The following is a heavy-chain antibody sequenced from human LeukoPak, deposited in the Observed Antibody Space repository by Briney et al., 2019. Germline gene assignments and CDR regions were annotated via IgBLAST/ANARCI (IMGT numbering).Heavy chain of an antibody. D-gene: IGHD5-12*01. CDR3: ARDRSGYGYTDY. V-gene: IGHV4-59*01. CDR2: IYYSGST. J-gene: IGHJ4*02. CDR1: GDSISSYY. Sequence: SETLSLTCTVSGDSISSYYWSWIRQPPGKGLEWIGYIYYSGSTNYNPSLKSRVTISVDRSKNQFSLKLSSVTAADTAVYYCARDRSGYGYTDYRGQGTLVTVSS.